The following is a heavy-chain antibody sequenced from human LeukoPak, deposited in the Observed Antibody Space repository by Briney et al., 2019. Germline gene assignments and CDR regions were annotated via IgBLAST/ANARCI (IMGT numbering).Heavy chain of an antibody. D-gene: IGHD2-2*03. Sequence: SETLSLTCSVSNGSMTSDSYYWAWVRQPPGKGLEWIGSIFYSGKTYYSASLNGRVTVSLDTSKKNFSLRLSSVTAADTAVYYCARLWIVATWFDAWGQGALVTVSS. V-gene: IGHV4-39*02. J-gene: IGHJ5*02. CDR3: ARLWIVATWFDA. CDR1: NGSMTSDSYY. CDR2: IFYSGKT.